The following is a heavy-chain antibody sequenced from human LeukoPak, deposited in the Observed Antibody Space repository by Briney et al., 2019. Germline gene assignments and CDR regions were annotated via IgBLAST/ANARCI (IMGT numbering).Heavy chain of an antibody. CDR3: ASRRLVPAALHFDY. Sequence: SETLSLTCAVYGGSFSGYYWSWIRQPPGKGLEWIGEINHSGSTNYNPSLKSRVTISVDTSKNQFSLKLSSVTAADTAVYYCASRRLVPAALHFDYWGQGTLVTVSS. CDR1: GGSFSGYY. D-gene: IGHD2-2*01. J-gene: IGHJ4*02. CDR2: INHSGST. V-gene: IGHV4-34*01.